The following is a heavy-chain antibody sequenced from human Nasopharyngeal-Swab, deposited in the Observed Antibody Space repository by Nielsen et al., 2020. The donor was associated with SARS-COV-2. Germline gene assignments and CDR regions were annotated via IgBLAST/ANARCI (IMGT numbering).Heavy chain of an antibody. D-gene: IGHD3-10*01. J-gene: IGHJ6*03. V-gene: IGHV4-59*01. CDR3: AGITMVRGVMGYYYYYMDV. CDR1: GGSISSYY. CDR2: IYYSGST. Sequence: SETLSLTCTVSGGSISSYYWSWIRQPPGKGLAWIGYIYYSGSTNYNPSLKSRVTISVDPSKNQFSLKLSSVTAADTAVYYCAGITMVRGVMGYYYYYMDVWGKGTTVTVSS.